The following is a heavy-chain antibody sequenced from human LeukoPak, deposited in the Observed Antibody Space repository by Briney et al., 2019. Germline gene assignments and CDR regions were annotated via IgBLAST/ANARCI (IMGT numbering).Heavy chain of an antibody. CDR2: ISAYNGNT. J-gene: IGHJ4*02. V-gene: IGHV1-18*01. Sequence: ASVKVSFKASGYTFTSYGISLVRQAPGQGLEGMGGISAYNGNTNYEQKLKGRVTMTTDASTSTAYMELRRLRSDDTAVYYCGRVTPERLGHIVVVPAAIDYWGQGTLVTVSS. CDR3: GRVTPERLGHIVVVPAAIDY. D-gene: IGHD2-2*01. CDR1: GYTFTSYG.